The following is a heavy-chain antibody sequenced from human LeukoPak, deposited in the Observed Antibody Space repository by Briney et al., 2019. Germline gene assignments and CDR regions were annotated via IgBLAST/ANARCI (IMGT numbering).Heavy chain of an antibody. CDR2: MSCSGGST. J-gene: IGHJ4*02. Sequence: GGSLTLSSAASGFTFSSYAMSWVRQAPGKGLEWDSAMSCSGGSTYYADSVKGRFTSSRDNSKNTLYLQMNSLRVEDTAVYYCAKDSSESSGYQFDYWGQGTLVTVSS. CDR3: AKDSSESSGYQFDY. CDR1: GFTFSSYA. D-gene: IGHD3-22*01. V-gene: IGHV3-23*01.